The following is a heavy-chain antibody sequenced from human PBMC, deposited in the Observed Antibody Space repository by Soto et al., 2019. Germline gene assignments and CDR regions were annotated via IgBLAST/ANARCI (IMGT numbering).Heavy chain of an antibody. D-gene: IGHD2-15*01. CDR3: TAGYCSGGSCYSVVY. V-gene: IGHV3-15*01. Sequence: EVQLVESGGGLVKPGGSLSLSCAASGFTFSNVWMSWVRQSPGKGLEWVGRIKRRADGGTTDYATPVRGRFTVSRDDSKNTLYLQMNSLNTDDTAVYYCTAGYCSGGSCYSVVYWGQGTLVTVSS. CDR2: IKRRADGGTT. J-gene: IGHJ4*02. CDR1: GFTFSNVW.